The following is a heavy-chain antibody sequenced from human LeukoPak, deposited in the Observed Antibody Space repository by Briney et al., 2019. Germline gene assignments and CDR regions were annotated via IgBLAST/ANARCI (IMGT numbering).Heavy chain of an antibody. CDR1: GASITTGAYS. J-gene: IGHJ4*02. Sequence: SETLSLTCTVSGASITTGAYSWSWLRQPSGKALEWIVYTYHTGSPFYNPSLKSRVTISVDTSKNQFSLKLSSVTAADTAVYYCARLPDVQKNYYGSGSPYMHWGQGTLVTVSS. D-gene: IGHD3-10*01. V-gene: IGHV4-30-2*01. CDR3: ARLPDVQKNYYGSGSPYMH. CDR2: TYHTGSP.